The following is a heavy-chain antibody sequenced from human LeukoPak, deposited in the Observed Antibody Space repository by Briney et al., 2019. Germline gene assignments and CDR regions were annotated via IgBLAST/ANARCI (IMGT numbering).Heavy chain of an antibody. CDR2: ISGSGGST. J-gene: IGHJ5*02. CDR1: GFTFSSYA. D-gene: IGHD3-3*01. Sequence: PGGSLRLSCAASGFTFSSYAMSWVRQAPGKGLEWVSAISGSGGSTYYADSVKGRFTISRDNSKNTLYLRMNSLRAEDTAVYYCAKEEYYDFWSGYYSRTNWFDPWGQGTLVTVSS. CDR3: AKEEYYDFWSGYYSRTNWFDP. V-gene: IGHV3-23*01.